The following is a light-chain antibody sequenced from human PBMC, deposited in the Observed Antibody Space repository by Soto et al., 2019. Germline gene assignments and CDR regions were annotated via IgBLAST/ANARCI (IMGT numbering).Light chain of an antibody. J-gene: IGKJ4*01. CDR3: QHRNDWPFT. CDR1: QSVYSY. Sequence: EVVLTQSPATLSLSPGERATLSCRASQSVYSYLAWYQQKPGQPPRLLISDVSNRATGIPARFSGSGYGTDCTLTISSLEPEDFAVYYCQHRNDWPFTFGGGTTLEIK. CDR2: DVS. V-gene: IGKV3-11*01.